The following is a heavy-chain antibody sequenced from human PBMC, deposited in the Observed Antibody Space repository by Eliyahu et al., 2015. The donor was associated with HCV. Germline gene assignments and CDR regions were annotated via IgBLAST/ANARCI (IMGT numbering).Heavy chain of an antibody. J-gene: IGHJ4*02. V-gene: IGHV3-64*01. CDR1: GFXFSSYA. D-gene: IGHD3-22*01. CDR2: ISSNGGST. Sequence: EVQLVESGGGLVQPGGSLRLSCXXSGFXFSSYAMHWVRQAPGKGLEYVSAISSNGGSTYYANSVKGRFTISRDNSKNTLYLQMGSLRAEDMAVYYCARGYDSSGYLGYWGQGTLVTVSS. CDR3: ARGYDSSGYLGY.